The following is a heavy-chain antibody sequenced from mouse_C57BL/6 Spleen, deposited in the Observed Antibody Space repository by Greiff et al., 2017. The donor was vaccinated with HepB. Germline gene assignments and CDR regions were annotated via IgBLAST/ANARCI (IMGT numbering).Heavy chain of an antibody. CDR1: GYTFTSYW. CDR3: ARGYYFDY. CDR2: IYPSDSET. J-gene: IGHJ2*01. V-gene: IGHV1-61*01. Sequence: QVQLQQSGAELVKPGSSVKLSCKASGYTFTSYWMDWVKQRPGQGLEWIGNIYPSDSETHYNQKFKDKATLTVDKSSSTAYMQLSSLTSEDSAVYYCARGYYFDYWGQGTTLTVSS.